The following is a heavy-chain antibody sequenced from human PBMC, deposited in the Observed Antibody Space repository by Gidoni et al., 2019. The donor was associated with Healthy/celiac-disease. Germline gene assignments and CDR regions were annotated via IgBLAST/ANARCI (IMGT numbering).Heavy chain of an antibody. V-gene: IGHV3-30-3*01. CDR1: GFTFSSYA. D-gene: IGHD6-13*01. Sequence: QVQLVESGGGVVQPGRSLRLSCAASGFTFSSYAMHWVRQAPGKGREWVAVISYDGSNKYYADSVKGRFTISRDNSKNTLYLKMNSLRAEDTAVYYCARDRTPGYSSSWTFDYWGQGTLVTVSS. J-gene: IGHJ4*02. CDR2: ISYDGSNK. CDR3: ARDRTPGYSSSWTFDY.